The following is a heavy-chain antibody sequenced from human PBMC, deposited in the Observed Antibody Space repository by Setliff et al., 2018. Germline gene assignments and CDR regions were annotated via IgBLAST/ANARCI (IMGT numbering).Heavy chain of an antibody. CDR1: GGSVRGYY. V-gene: IGHV4-59*08. J-gene: IGHJ4*02. D-gene: IGHD5-18*01. CDR3: ARLPPLHTPMALTFDY. Sequence: SETLSLTCTVSGGSVRGYYGSWIRQPPGKGLEWIGYMYYSGDTNYNPSLKSRVTISVDTSKNQFSLELRSVTAADTAVYYCARLPPLHTPMALTFDYWGQGILVTVSS. CDR2: MYYSGDT.